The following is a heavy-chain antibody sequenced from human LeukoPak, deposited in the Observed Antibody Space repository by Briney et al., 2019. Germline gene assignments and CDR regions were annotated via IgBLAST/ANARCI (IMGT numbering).Heavy chain of an antibody. CDR2: INHSGST. Sequence: SETLSLTCSVSGDSITSYYWSWIRQPPGKGLEWIGEINHSGSTNYNPSLKSRVTISVDTSKNQFSLKLSSVTAADTAVYYCARGPNGLLWFGELYPWFDPWGQGTLVTVSS. V-gene: IGHV4-34*01. D-gene: IGHD3-10*01. CDR1: GDSITSYY. J-gene: IGHJ5*02. CDR3: ARGPNGLLWFGELYPWFDP.